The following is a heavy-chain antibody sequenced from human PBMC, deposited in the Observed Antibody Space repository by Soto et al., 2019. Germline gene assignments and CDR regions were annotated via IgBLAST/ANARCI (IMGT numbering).Heavy chain of an antibody. V-gene: IGHV1-18*01. CDR1: GYTFTSYG. J-gene: IGHJ5*02. D-gene: IGHD6-13*01. CDR2: ISAYNGNT. Sequence: ASVKVSCKASGYTFTSYGISWVRQAPGQGLEWMGWISAYNGNTNYAQKLQGRVTMTTDTSTSTAYMELRSLRSDDTAVYYCARVSKQQLVIGDNWFDPWGQGTLVTVPS. CDR3: ARVSKQQLVIGDNWFDP.